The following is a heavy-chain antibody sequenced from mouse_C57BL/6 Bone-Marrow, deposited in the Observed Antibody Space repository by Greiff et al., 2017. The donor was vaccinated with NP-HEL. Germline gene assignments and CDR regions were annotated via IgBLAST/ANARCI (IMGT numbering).Heavy chain of an antibody. CDR2: IDPENGDT. J-gene: IGHJ4*01. V-gene: IGHV14-4*01. CDR3: TTSYDGYYDYAMDY. CDR1: GFNIKDDY. Sequence: EVKLMESGAELVRPGASVKLSCTASGFNIKDDYMHWVKQRPEQGLEWIGWIDPENGDTEYASKFQGKATIAADTSSNTAYLQLSSLTSEDTAVYYCTTSYDGYYDYAMDYWGQGTSVTVSS. D-gene: IGHD2-3*01.